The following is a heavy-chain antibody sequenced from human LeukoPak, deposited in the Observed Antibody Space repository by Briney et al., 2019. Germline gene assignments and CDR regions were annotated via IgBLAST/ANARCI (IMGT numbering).Heavy chain of an antibody. J-gene: IGHJ4*02. V-gene: IGHV4-38-2*02. CDR2: IYHSGST. Sequence: SETLSLTCTVSGYSISSGYYWGWIRQPPGKGLEWIGSIYHSGSTYYNPSLKSRVTISVDTSKNQFSLKLSSVTAADTAVYYCARVPGRRLLWFGELLETVDYWGQGTLVTVSS. CDR3: ARVPGRRLLWFGELLETVDY. D-gene: IGHD3-10*01. CDR1: GYSISSGYY.